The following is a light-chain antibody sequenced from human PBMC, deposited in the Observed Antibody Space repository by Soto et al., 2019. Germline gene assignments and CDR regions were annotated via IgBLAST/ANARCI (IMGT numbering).Light chain of an antibody. CDR3: QQYYTTPLT. Sequence: DIVMTQSPDSLAVSLGERATINCKSSQSVLYNSNNKNYLAWYQQKPGQPPKLLINWASARESGVPDRFSGTGSGTDFTLTISSLQAEDVAVYYCQQYYTTPLTFGQGTKVEIK. CDR2: WAS. J-gene: IGKJ1*01. V-gene: IGKV4-1*01. CDR1: QSVLYNSNNKNY.